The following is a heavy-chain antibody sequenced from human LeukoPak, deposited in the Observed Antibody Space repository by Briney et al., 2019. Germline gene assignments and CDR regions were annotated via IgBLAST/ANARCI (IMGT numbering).Heavy chain of an antibody. D-gene: IGHD1-1*01. Sequence: ASVKVSCKASGYTFTSYGISWVRQAPGQGLEWMGWISAYNGNTNYAQKLQGRGTMTTDTSTSTAYMELRSLRSDDTAVYYCARAGKVARKQPHYYYYYMDVWGKGTTVTVSS. CDR3: ARAGKVARKQPHYYYYYMDV. CDR1: GYTFTSYG. J-gene: IGHJ6*03. CDR2: ISAYNGNT. V-gene: IGHV1-18*01.